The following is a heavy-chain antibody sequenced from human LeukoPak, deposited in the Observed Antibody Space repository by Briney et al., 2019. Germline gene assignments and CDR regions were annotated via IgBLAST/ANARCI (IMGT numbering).Heavy chain of an antibody. V-gene: IGHV1-58*02. CDR3: AAERLTALDYYGMDV. CDR1: GFTFTSSA. D-gene: IGHD2-21*02. Sequence: ASVKVFCKASGFTFTSSAMQWVRQARGQRLEWIGWIVVGSGNTNYAQKFQEGVTITRDMSTSTAYMELSSLRSEDAAVYYCAAERLTALDYYGMDVWGQGTTVTVSS. CDR2: IVVGSGNT. J-gene: IGHJ6*02.